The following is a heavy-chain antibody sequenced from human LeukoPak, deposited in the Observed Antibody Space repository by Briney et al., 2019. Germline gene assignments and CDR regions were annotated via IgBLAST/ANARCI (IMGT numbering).Heavy chain of an antibody. CDR3: ARDHQRLPYYYFYYMDV. CDR1: GYTFTGYY. CDR2: INPNSADT. Sequence: ASVKVSCKASGYTFTGYYIHWVRQAPGQGLEWMGWINPNSADTNYAQKFQGRVTMTRDTSISTAYMELRRLRSDDTAVYYCARDHQRLPYYYFYYMDVWGKGTTVTVSS. J-gene: IGHJ6*03. D-gene: IGHD6-25*01. V-gene: IGHV1-2*02.